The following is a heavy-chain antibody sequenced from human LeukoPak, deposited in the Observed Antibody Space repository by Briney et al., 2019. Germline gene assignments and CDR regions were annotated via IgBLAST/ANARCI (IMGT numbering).Heavy chain of an antibody. J-gene: IGHJ4*02. D-gene: IGHD2-21*02. Sequence: GGSLRLSCAASGFTLSSYGMHWVRQAPGKGLEWVAIIWYDGTNKYYAASVKGRFTISRDNSKNTLYLQMNSLRAEDTAVYYCARDSCGGDCYPYTFDYWGQGTLVTVSS. V-gene: IGHV3-33*01. CDR3: ARDSCGGDCYPYTFDY. CDR2: IWYDGTNK. CDR1: GFTLSSYG.